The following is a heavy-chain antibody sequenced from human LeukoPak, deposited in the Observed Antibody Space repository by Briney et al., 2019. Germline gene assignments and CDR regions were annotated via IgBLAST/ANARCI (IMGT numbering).Heavy chain of an antibody. V-gene: IGHV1-69*05. Sequence: EASVKVSCKASGYTFTRHAINWIRQAPGQGLEWMGWIIPIFGTANYAQKFQGRVTITTDESTSTAYMELSSLRSEDTAVYYCARGGRAYSSSPGYYYYYMDVWGKGTTVTVSS. CDR1: GYTFTRHA. CDR3: ARGGRAYSSSPGYYYYYMDV. D-gene: IGHD6-6*01. CDR2: IIPIFGTA. J-gene: IGHJ6*03.